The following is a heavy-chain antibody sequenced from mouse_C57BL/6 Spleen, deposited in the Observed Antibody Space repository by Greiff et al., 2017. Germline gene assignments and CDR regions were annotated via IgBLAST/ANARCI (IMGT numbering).Heavy chain of an antibody. V-gene: IGHV1-80*01. D-gene: IGHD1-1*01. J-gene: IGHJ2*01. CDR3: ARSYYGSNYFDY. CDR1: GYAFSSYW. CDR2: IYPGDGDT. Sequence: QVQLQQSGAELVKPGASVKIPCKASGYAFSSYWMNWVKQRPGKGLEWIGQIYPGDGDTNYNGKFKGKATLTADKSSSTAYMQLSSLTSEDSAVYFCARSYYGSNYFDYWGQGTTLTVSS.